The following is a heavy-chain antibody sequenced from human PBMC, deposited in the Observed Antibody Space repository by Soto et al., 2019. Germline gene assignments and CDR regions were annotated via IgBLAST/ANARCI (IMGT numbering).Heavy chain of an antibody. D-gene: IGHD2-2*01. J-gene: IGHJ6*02. CDR3: ARGLNCISTSCYALGYYYYGMDV. CDR1: GFTFSSYG. Sequence: QVQLVESGGGVVQPGRSLRLSCAASGFTFSSYGMHWVRQAPGKGLEWMAVIWYDGSNKYYADSVKGRFTISRDNSKNTLYLQMNSLRAEDTAVYYCARGLNCISTSCYALGYYYYGMDVWGQGTTDTVSS. CDR2: IWYDGSNK. V-gene: IGHV3-33*01.